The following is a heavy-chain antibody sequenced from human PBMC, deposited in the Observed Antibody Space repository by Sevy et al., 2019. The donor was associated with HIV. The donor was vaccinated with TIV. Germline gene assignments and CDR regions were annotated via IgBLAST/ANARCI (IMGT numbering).Heavy chain of an antibody. CDR3: ARGGEVTMVRGVIDTLGY. CDR2: INPNSGGT. J-gene: IGHJ4*02. V-gene: IGHV1-2*06. D-gene: IGHD3-10*01. CDR1: GYTFTGYY. Sequence: ASVKVSCKASGYTFTGYYMHWVRQAPGQGLEWMGRINPNSGGTNYAQKFQGRVTMTRDTSISTAYMGLSRLRSDDTAVYYCARGGEVTMVRGVIDTLGYWGQGTLVTVSS.